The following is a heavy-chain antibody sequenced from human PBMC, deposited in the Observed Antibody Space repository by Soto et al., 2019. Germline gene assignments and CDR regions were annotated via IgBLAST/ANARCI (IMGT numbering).Heavy chain of an antibody. V-gene: IGHV1-69*01. CDR2: VSPPFRTS. CDR1: GVSFNNNG. Sequence: QVQLVQSGAEVKKPGSSVKVSCKTSGVSFNNNGIGWVRQAPGHGLEWMGGVSPPFRTSNYARKFQGRNSITADASTGTVNMELSSLTSEDTAQYYCARVLYYGSGSYSPYGIDVWGQGTTVTVSS. J-gene: IGHJ6*02. D-gene: IGHD3-10*01. CDR3: ARVLYYGSGSYSPYGIDV.